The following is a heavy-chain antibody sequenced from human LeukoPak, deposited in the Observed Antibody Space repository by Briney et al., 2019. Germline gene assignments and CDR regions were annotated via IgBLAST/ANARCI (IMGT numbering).Heavy chain of an antibody. CDR2: IYYSGST. CDR1: GGSISSSSYY. D-gene: IGHD3-22*01. Sequence: SETLSLTCTVSGGSISSSSYYWGWIRQPPGKGLEWIGNIYYSGSTYYNPSLKSRVIISVDTSKNQFSLKLSSVTAADTAVYYCARGGYYYDSSGSFDYWGQGTLVTVSS. V-gene: IGHV4-39*07. CDR3: ARGGYYYDSSGSFDY. J-gene: IGHJ4*02.